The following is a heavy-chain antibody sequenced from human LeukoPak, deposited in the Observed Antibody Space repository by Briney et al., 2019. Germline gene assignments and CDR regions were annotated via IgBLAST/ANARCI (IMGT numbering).Heavy chain of an antibody. CDR1: GFTFSSYA. CDR2: ISGSGGST. J-gene: IGHJ4*02. V-gene: IGHV3-23*01. CDR3: AKTRGSGPFDY. D-gene: IGHD3-10*01. Sequence: GGSLRLSCTASGFTFSSYAMSWVRQAPGKGLEWVSAISGSGGSTYYADSVKGRFTISRDNSKNTLYLQMNNLRAEDTAVYYCAKTRGSGPFDYWGQGTLVTVSS.